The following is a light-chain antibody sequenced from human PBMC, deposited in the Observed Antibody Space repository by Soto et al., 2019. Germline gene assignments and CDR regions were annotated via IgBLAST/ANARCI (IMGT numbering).Light chain of an antibody. CDR1: QSVASSY. Sequence: EIVVTQSPGTLSLSPGERATLSCRASQSVASSYLAWYQQKPGQAPRLVIHGASSRATGITDRFSGSGSGTDFILTISRLEPEDFEVYYCQQYGNSQLNFRPGTKLDI. J-gene: IGKJ3*01. V-gene: IGKV3-20*01. CDR3: QQYGNSQLN. CDR2: GAS.